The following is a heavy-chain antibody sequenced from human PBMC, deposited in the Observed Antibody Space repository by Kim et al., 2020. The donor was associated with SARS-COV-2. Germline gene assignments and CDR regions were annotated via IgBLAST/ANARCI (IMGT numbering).Heavy chain of an antibody. V-gene: IGHV3-33*06. CDR3: AKDAYSSSWYIVY. J-gene: IGHJ4*02. CDR1: GFTFSSYA. CDR2: IWYDGSNK. Sequence: GGSLRLSCAASGFTFSSYAMHWVRQAPGKGLEWVAVIWYDGSNKYYADSVKGRFTISRDNSKNTLYLQMNSLRAEDTAVYYCAKDAYSSSWYIVYWGQGTLVTVSS. D-gene: IGHD6-13*01.